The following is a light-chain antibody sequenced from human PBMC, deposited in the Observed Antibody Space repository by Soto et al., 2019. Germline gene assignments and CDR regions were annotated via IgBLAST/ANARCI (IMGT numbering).Light chain of an antibody. CDR3: MQSTQLPPT. CDR1: QSLLHITGETF. CDR2: EVS. Sequence: VMTQTPLSLSVAPGQPASISCKSSQSLLHITGETFLFRYLQKPGQSPQLLIYEVSTRVSGVPDRFSGSGSGTDFTLEISRVETDDVGIYYCMQSTQLPPTFGQGTLLEIK. V-gene: IGKV2D-29*02. J-gene: IGKJ5*01.